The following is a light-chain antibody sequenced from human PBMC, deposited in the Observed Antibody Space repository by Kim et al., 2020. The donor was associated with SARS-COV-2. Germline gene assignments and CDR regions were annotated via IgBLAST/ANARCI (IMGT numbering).Light chain of an antibody. CDR3: QSYNRSSVV. CDR1: GGSIDANY. Sequence: GKTVTISCPRSGGSIDANYVQWYQQRPGGVPTTVIYEDDQRPSGVSDRFSGSIDNSSNSASLTISGLKTEDEADYYCQSYNRSSVVFGGGTQLTVL. CDR2: EDD. J-gene: IGLJ2*01. V-gene: IGLV6-57*03.